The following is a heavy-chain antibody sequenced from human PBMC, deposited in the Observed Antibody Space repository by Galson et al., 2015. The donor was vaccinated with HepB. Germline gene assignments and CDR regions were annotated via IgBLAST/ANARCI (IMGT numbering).Heavy chain of an antibody. CDR1: GGSFSGYY. D-gene: IGHD4-17*01. J-gene: IGHJ4*02. CDR3: ARNGYGDTPFDY. Sequence: ETLSLTCAVYGGSFSGYYWSWIRQPPGKGLEWIAYIHYSGSTNYNPSLKSRVTISVDMTKNKFSLKLSSVTAADTAVYYCARNGYGDTPFDYWGQGTLVTVSS. V-gene: IGHV4-59*01. CDR2: IHYSGST.